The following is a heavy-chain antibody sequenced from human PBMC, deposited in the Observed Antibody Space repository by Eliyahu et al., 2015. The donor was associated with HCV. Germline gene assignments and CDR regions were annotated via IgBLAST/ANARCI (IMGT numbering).Heavy chain of an antibody. Sequence: EVQLVESGGGLVQPGGSLRLSCAASGFTXSSSWIHWVRQAPGKGLVWVSRINSDGSSTSYADSVKGRFTISRDNAKNTLYLQMNSLRAEDTAVYYCARDQSIVGAFVSYWGQGTLVTVSS. D-gene: IGHD1-26*01. CDR2: INSDGSST. V-gene: IGHV3-74*01. CDR1: GFTXSSSW. J-gene: IGHJ4*02. CDR3: ARDQSIVGAFVSY.